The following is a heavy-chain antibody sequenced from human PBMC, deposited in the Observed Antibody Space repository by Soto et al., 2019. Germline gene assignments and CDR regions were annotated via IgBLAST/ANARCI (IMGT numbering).Heavy chain of an antibody. J-gene: IGHJ6*02. CDR1: GFTFSSYS. V-gene: IGHV3-21*01. Sequence: PGGSLRLSCAASGFTFSSYSMNWVRQAPGKGLEWVSSISSSSSYIYYADSVKGRFTISRDNAKNSLYLQMNSLRAEDTAVYYCARDDLASYLYGMDVWGQGTTVTVSS. CDR2: ISSSSSYI. CDR3: ARDDLASYLYGMDV. D-gene: IGHD1-26*01.